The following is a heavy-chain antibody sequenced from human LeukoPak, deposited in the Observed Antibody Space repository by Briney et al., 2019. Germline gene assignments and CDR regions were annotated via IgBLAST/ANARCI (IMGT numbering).Heavy chain of an antibody. CDR3: ARERCIGTSCSRGLDV. V-gene: IGHV3-9*01. CDR2: ISYNSGIT. J-gene: IGHJ6*02. D-gene: IGHD2-2*01. CDR1: GFIFDDYA. Sequence: GGSLRLSCAASGFIFDDYAMHWVRQAPGKGLEWVSGISYNSGITGYADSVKGRFTISRDNAKNTLYLQMNSLRAEDTAIFFCARERCIGTSCSRGLDVWGQGTTVTVSS.